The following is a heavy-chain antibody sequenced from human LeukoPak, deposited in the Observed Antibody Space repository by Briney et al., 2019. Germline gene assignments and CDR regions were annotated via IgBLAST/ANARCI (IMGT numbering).Heavy chain of an antibody. D-gene: IGHD3-16*01. Sequence: SQTLSLTCTVSGGSFSSGDYYWSWIRQPPGKGLEWIGYIYYSGSTYYDPSLKSRVTISVDTSKNQFSLELSSVTAADTAVYYCARAGLGRFLRILDYWGQGTLVTVSS. J-gene: IGHJ4*02. CDR3: ARAGLGRFLRILDY. CDR1: GGSFSSGDYY. V-gene: IGHV4-30-4*08. CDR2: IYYSGST.